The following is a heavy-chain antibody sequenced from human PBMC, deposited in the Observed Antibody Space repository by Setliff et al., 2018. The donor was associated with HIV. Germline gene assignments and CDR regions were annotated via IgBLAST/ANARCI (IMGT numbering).Heavy chain of an antibody. Sequence: SETLSLTCTVSGGSINSGHYYWSWIRQPPGKGLEWIGYIHTSGRTNYNYPFKTRATISRDTSKNQFSLRLSSVTATDTAMYYCARHPREGTQRNYKFDSWGQGTLVTVS. V-gene: IGHV4-4*09. J-gene: IGHJ4*02. CDR2: IHTSGRT. CDR3: ARHPREGTQRNYKFDS. D-gene: IGHD1-7*01. CDR1: GGSINSGHYY.